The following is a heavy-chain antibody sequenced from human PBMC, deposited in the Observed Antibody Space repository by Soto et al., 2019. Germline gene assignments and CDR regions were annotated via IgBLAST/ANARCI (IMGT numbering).Heavy chain of an antibody. Sequence: SETLSLTCTVSGGPISSGGYYWSWIRQHPGKGLEWIGYIYYSGSTYYNPSLKSRVTISVDTSKNQFSLKLSSVTAADTAVYYCARGGGGDLWYYFDYWGQGTLVTVSS. J-gene: IGHJ4*02. CDR3: ARGGGGDLWYYFDY. V-gene: IGHV4-31*02. CDR2: IYYSGST. D-gene: IGHD2-21*02. CDR1: GGPISSGGYY.